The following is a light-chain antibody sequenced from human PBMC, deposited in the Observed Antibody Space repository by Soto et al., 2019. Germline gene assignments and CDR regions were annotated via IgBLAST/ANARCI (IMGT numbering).Light chain of an antibody. CDR1: SSNIGAGYD. CDR3: QSYDSSLSGWV. Sequence: QSVLTQPPSVSGAPGQRVTISCTGSSSNIGAGYDVHWYQQLPGTAPKLLIYGNSNRPSGVPDRFSGSKSGTSASLAITGLQAEDEADYDCQSYDSSLSGWVFGGGTKRPS. J-gene: IGLJ3*02. V-gene: IGLV1-40*01. CDR2: GNS.